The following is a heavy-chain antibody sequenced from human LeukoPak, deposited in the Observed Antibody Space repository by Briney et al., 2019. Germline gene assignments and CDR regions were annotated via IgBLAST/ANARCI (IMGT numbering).Heavy chain of an antibody. CDR1: GFTFSSDW. CDR3: ARLQGEDSGSYGDLIDY. J-gene: IGHJ4*02. D-gene: IGHD1-26*01. V-gene: IGHV3-7*01. CDR2: IKQDGSEK. Sequence: PGGSLRLSCAASGFTFSSDWMSGGRQAPAKGLQCVANIKQDGSEKYYVDSVKGRFTISRDNAKNSLYLQMNSLRAEDTAVYYCARLQGEDSGSYGDLIDYWGQGTLVTVSS.